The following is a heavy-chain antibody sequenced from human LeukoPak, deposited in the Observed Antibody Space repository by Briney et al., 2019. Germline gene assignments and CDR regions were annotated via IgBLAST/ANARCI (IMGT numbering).Heavy chain of an antibody. CDR2: IYYSGST. CDR3: AGFSGSYLSGAFDI. CDR1: GGSVSSSSYY. D-gene: IGHD1-26*01. V-gene: IGHV4-39*01. J-gene: IGHJ3*02. Sequence: SSETLSLTCTVSGGSVSSSSYYWGWIRQPPGKGLEWIGSIYYSGSTYYNPSFKSRVTISADTSKNQFSLKLSSVTAADTSVYYCAGFSGSYLSGAFDIWGQGNPGHRLL.